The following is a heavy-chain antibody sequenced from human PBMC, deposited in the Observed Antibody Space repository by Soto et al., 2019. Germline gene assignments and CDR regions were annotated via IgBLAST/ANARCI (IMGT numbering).Heavy chain of an antibody. V-gene: IGHV1-69*13. CDR1: GSTFSGSA. CDR3: ARGFTTGATIGGFDY. D-gene: IGHD1-1*01. Sequence: SSVKVSCKASGSTFSGSAFSWVRQAPGQGLEWMGGITPTLGTTNYAQHLQGRVTITADEYTATSFMELTSLTSADTAIYYCARGFTTGATIGGFDYWGQGTLVTV. J-gene: IGHJ4*02. CDR2: ITPTLGTT.